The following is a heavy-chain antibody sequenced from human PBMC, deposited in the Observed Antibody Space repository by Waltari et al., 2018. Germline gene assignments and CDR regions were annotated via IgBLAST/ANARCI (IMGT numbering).Heavy chain of an antibody. CDR3: ARALIAVAAHPLNWFDP. Sequence: QVQLVQSGAEVKKPGSSVKVSCKASGGTFSSYAISWVQQAPGQGLEWMGGIIPIFGTANYAQKFQGRVTITADESTSTAYTELSSLRSEDTAVYYCARALIAVAAHPLNWFDPWGQGTLVTVSS. CDR2: IIPIFGTA. D-gene: IGHD6-19*01. CDR1: GGTFSSYA. V-gene: IGHV1-69*01. J-gene: IGHJ5*02.